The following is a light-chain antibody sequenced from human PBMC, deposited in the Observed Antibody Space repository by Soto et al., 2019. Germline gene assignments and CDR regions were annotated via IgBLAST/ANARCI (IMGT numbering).Light chain of an antibody. Sequence: DIQMTQSPSTLSASVGDRVTITCRASQSISMWLAWYQQKPGKAPELLIYMASNLKTGVPSRFSGSGSGTEFTLTISGLQPDDFETFYCQQYSTSPWTFGHGTRVEIK. V-gene: IGKV1-5*03. CDR1: QSISMW. CDR2: MAS. J-gene: IGKJ1*01. CDR3: QQYSTSPWT.